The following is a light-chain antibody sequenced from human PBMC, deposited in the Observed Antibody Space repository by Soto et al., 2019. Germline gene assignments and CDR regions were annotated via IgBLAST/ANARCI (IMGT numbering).Light chain of an antibody. J-gene: IGKJ4*01. V-gene: IGKV3-15*01. Sequence: EIVMTQSPATLSVSPGERATLSCRASQSVSSNLAWYQQKPGQAPRLLIYGASTRATGIPARFSGSGSGTEFTLTISSLQSEDFAVEYCQQYNNWPPLTFGGGNKVEIK. CDR3: QQYNNWPPLT. CDR1: QSVSSN. CDR2: GAS.